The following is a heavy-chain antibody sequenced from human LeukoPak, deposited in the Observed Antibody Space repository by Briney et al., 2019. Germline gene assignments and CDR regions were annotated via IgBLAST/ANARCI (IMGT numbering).Heavy chain of an antibody. J-gene: IGHJ4*02. D-gene: IGHD3-10*01. Sequence: SQTLSLTCTVSGGSISSGDYYWSWIRQPPGKGLEWIGYIYYSGSTYYNPSLKSRVTISVDTSKNQFSLKLSSVTAADTAVYYCARDQGIMVRGVIMSLLGGGYWGQGTLVTVSS. CDR1: GGSISSGDYY. CDR2: IYYSGST. V-gene: IGHV4-30-4*01. CDR3: ARDQGIMVRGVIMSLLGGGY.